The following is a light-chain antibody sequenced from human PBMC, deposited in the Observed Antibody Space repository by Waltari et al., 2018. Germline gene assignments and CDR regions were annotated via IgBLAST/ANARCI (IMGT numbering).Light chain of an antibody. Sequence: QSALPPPASLSGSPGQSLTIPSTGARSVVGFYTDVSWYQQHPGKAPKLMIYDVSVRPSGVSNRFSGSKSGNTASLTISGLQAEDEADYYCNSYAGSSSWVFGGGTKLTVL. CDR3: NSYAGSSSWV. CDR2: DVS. V-gene: IGLV2-14*01. J-gene: IGLJ3*02. CDR1: RSVVGFYTD.